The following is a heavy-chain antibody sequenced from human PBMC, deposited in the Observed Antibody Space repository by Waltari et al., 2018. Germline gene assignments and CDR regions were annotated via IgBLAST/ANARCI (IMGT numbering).Heavy chain of an antibody. CDR2: IIPIFGTA. D-gene: IGHD2-21*01. J-gene: IGHJ3*02. V-gene: IGHV1-69*13. Sequence: QVQLVQSGAEVKKPGPSVKVSCKASGGTFSSYAISWVRQAPGQGLEWMGGIIPIFGTANYAQKFQGRVTITADESTSTAYMELSSLRSEDTAVYYCATSLHIVVVIATPYDAFDIWGQGTMVTVSS. CDR1: GGTFSSYA. CDR3: ATSLHIVVVIATPYDAFDI.